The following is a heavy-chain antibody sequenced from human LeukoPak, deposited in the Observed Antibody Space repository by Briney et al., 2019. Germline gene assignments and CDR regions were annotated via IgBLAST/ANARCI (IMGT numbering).Heavy chain of an antibody. CDR3: ARRGPIAYYYDSSGFDY. V-gene: IGHV4-39*01. D-gene: IGHD3-22*01. CDR1: GGSISSSSYY. J-gene: IGHJ4*02. CDR2: IYYSGST. Sequence: SETLSLTCTVSGGSISSSSYYWGWIRQPPGKGLEWIGSIYYSGSTYYNPSLKSRVTISVDTSKNQFSLKLSSVTAADTAVYYCARRGPIAYYYDSSGFDYWGQGTLVTVSS.